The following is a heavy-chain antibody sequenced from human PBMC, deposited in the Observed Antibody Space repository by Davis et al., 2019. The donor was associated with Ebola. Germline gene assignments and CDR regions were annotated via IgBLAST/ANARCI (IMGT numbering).Heavy chain of an antibody. CDR1: GGSISSSSYY. J-gene: IGHJ6*02. CDR3: ARDLVRLHMDV. D-gene: IGHD4-11*01. CDR2: IYYSGST. V-gene: IGHV4-39*07. Sequence: SETLSLTCTVSGGSISSSSYYWGWIRQPPGKGLEWIGSIYYSGSTYYNPSLKSRVTISVDTSKNQFSLKLSSVTAADTAVYYCARDLVRLHMDVWGQGTTVTVSS.